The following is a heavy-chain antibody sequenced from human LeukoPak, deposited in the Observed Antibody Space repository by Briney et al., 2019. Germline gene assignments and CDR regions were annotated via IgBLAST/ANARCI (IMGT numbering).Heavy chain of an antibody. D-gene: IGHD2-15*01. CDR3: AKLGYCSGGSCYRWLDP. V-gene: IGHV3-23*01. J-gene: IGHJ5*02. CDR2: IGGRDGGT. CDR1: GFTFSSYA. Sequence: PGGSLRLSCAASGFTFSSYAMSWVRHAPGKGLEWVSTIGGRDGGTYYADSGKGRFTVSRDNSKDTLYLQVNSLRAEDTAVYYCAKLGYCSGGSCYRWLDPWGQGTLVTVSS.